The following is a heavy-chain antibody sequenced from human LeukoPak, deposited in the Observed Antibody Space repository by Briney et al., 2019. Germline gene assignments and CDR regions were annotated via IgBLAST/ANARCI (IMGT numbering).Heavy chain of an antibody. J-gene: IGHJ4*02. CDR2: INHSGGT. CDR1: GGSFSGYY. D-gene: IGHD3-16*02. CDR3: ARRGSFGGVIVIPFDY. Sequence: PSETLSLTCAVYGGSFSGYYWSWIRQPPGKGLEWIGEINHSGGTNYNPSLKSRVTISVDTSKNQFSLKLSSVTAADTAVYYCARRGSFGGVIVIPFDYWGQGTLVTVSS. V-gene: IGHV4-34*01.